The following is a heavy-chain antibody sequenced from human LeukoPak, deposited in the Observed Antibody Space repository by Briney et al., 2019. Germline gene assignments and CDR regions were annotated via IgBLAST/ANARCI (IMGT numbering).Heavy chain of an antibody. V-gene: IGHV3-21*04. CDR3: AREVVSSWSNWFDP. CDR2: TDTSGRYV. J-gene: IGHJ5*02. Sequence: PGGSLRLSCAASGFTFSNYGMNWVRQAPGKGLEWVSFTDTSGRYVYYGDSVKGRFTISRDDAKNLLFLQMNGLRAEDTAVYYCAREVVSSWSNWFDPWGQGTLVTVSS. CDR1: GFTFSNYG. D-gene: IGHD6-13*01.